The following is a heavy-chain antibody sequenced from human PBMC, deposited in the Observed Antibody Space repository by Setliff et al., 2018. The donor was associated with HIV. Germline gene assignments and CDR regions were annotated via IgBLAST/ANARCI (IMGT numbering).Heavy chain of an antibody. CDR1: GFTVRSYA. CDR2: IWYGGSNK. CDR3: ARVHGYFASSGYSLDAFDI. V-gene: IGHV3-33*01. Sequence: GGSLRLSCAASGFTVRSYAMHWVRQAPGKGLEWVALIWYGGSNKYYADSVKGRFTISRDNSKNTLYLQMNSLRAEDMAVYYCARVHGYFASSGYSLDAFDIWVQGTMVT. D-gene: IGHD3-22*01. J-gene: IGHJ3*02.